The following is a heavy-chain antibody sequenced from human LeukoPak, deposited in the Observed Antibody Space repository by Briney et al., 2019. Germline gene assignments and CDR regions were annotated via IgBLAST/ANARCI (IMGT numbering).Heavy chain of an antibody. D-gene: IGHD3-22*01. V-gene: IGHV4-59*12. CDR3: ARVARITMIVVIITDDAFDI. CDR2: IYYPGYP. CDR1: GGSFSGYY. J-gene: IGHJ3*02. Sequence: SETLSLTCAVYGGSFSGYYWSWIRQPPGKGLEWIGYIYYPGYPNYNPSLKSRVTIAVETSKNQFSLKLSSVTAADTAVYYCARVARITMIVVIITDDAFDIWGQGTMVTVSS.